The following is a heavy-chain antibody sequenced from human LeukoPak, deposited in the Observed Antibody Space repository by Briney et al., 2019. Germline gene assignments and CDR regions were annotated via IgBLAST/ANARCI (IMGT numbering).Heavy chain of an antibody. D-gene: IGHD6-13*01. CDR3: AGSPASIAAAGRDYNWFDP. Sequence: SETLSLTCTASGGSISSYYWSWIRQPPGKGLEWIGYIYYSGSTSYNPSLKSRVTISVDTSKNQFSLKLSSVTAADTAVYYCAGSPASIAAAGRDYNWFDPWGQGTLVTVSS. J-gene: IGHJ5*02. V-gene: IGHV4-59*08. CDR1: GGSISSYY. CDR2: IYYSGST.